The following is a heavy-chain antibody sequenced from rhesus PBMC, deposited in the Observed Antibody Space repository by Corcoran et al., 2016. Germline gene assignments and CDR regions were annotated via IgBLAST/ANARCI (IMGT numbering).Heavy chain of an antibody. Sequence: QVQLQESGPGLVKPSETLSLTCAVSGYSISSGYGWSWIRQPPGKGLEWIGYIGGCSGRSNYNPSLRDPVNISKDTSENQFSLKLSSVTAADTGVYYCARSWGYHFDYWGQGVLVTVSS. V-gene: IGHV4-127*01. D-gene: IGHD5-42*01. CDR3: ARSWGYHFDY. CDR2: IGGCSGRS. J-gene: IGHJ4*01. CDR1: GYSISSGYG.